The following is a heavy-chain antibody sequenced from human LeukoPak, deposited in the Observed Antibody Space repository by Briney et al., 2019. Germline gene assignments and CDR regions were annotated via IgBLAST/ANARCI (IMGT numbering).Heavy chain of an antibody. Sequence: SETLSLTCTVSGGSISSGSYYWSWIRQPAGKGLEWIGSIYYSGSTYYNPSLKSRVTISVDTSKNQFSLKLSSVTAADTAVYYCARPDRGYSYGPPFDYWGQGTLVTVSS. CDR3: ARPDRGYSYGPPFDY. CDR2: IYYSGST. CDR1: GGSISSGSYY. D-gene: IGHD5-18*01. J-gene: IGHJ4*02. V-gene: IGHV4-39*01.